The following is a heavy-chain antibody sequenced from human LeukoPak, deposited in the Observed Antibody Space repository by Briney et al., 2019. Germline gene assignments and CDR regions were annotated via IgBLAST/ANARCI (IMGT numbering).Heavy chain of an antibody. CDR2: LYTGGGT. J-gene: IGHJ4*02. V-gene: IGHV3-53*05. Sequence: GGSLRLSCAASGFSVRTTYMSWVRQAPGKGLEWVSVLYTGGGTYYADSVKGRFTISRDNSKNTLYLQMNSLRAEDTAVYYCAKMSGNYYGSGSPNPHYYFDYWGQGTLVTVSS. D-gene: IGHD3-10*01. CDR1: GFSVRTTY. CDR3: AKMSGNYYGSGSPNPHYYFDY.